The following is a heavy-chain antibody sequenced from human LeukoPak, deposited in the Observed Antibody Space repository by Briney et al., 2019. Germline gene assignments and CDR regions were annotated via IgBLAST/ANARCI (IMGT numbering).Heavy chain of an antibody. CDR3: ARDRSAAARFDP. CDR1: GFTFSSYA. V-gene: IGHV3-30-3*01. Sequence: PGGSLRLSCAASGFTFSSYAMHWVRQAPGKGLEWVAVISYDGSNKYYADSVKGRFTISRDNSKNTLYLQMNSLRAEDTAVYYCARDRSAAARFDPWGQGTLVTVSS. CDR2: ISYDGSNK. D-gene: IGHD6-13*01. J-gene: IGHJ5*02.